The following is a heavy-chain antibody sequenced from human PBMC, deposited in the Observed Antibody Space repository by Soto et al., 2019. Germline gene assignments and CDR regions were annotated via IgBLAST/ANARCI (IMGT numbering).Heavy chain of an antibody. CDR3: ARGGKWELPPDYYYGMDV. V-gene: IGHV4-31*03. CDR2: IYYSGST. CDR1: GGSISSGGYY. J-gene: IGHJ6*02. Sequence: QVQLQESGPGLVKPSQTLSLTCTVSGGSISSGGYYWSWIRQHPGKGLEWIGYIYYSGSTYYNPSLKCRVTISGDTSKNQFSLKRSSVTAADTAVYYCARGGKWELPPDYYYGMDVWGQGTTVTVSS. D-gene: IGHD1-26*01.